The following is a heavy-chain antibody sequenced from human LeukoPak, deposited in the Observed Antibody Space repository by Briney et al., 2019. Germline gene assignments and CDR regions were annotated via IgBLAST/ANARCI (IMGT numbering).Heavy chain of an antibody. CDR3: ARDYSSGYYYWFDP. D-gene: IGHD3-22*01. Sequence: ASVKVSCKASGYTFTSYGISWVRQAPGQGLEWMGWISAYNGNTNYAQKLQGRVTMTRDTSISTAYMELSRLRSDDTAVYYCARDYSSGYYYWFDPWGQGTLVTVSS. CDR1: GYTFTSYG. V-gene: IGHV1-18*01. CDR2: ISAYNGNT. J-gene: IGHJ5*02.